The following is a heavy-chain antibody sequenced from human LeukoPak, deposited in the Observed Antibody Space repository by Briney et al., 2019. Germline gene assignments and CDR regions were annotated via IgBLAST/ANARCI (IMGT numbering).Heavy chain of an antibody. CDR3: ASGYRFGFQY. Sequence: PGGSLRLSCAASRFTFSSYWMHWVRQAPGKGLVWVSYITTDGITTNYADSVKGRFTISRDNAKNTLYLQMNSLRAEDTAVYYCASGYRFGFQYWGQGTLVTASS. V-gene: IGHV3-74*01. CDR2: ITTDGITT. D-gene: IGHD5-12*01. J-gene: IGHJ4*02. CDR1: RFTFSSYW.